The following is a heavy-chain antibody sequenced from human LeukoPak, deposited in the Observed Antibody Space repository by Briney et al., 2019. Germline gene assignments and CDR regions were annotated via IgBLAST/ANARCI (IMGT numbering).Heavy chain of an antibody. CDR2: ISGSGGST. V-gene: IGHV3-23*01. D-gene: IGHD1-26*01. Sequence: QSGGSLRLSCAASGFTFSSYAMSWVRQAPGKGLEWVSAISGSGGSTYYADSVKGRFVISRDTSQNTLHLQMNSLRADDTAVYYCARAQHRGWGFDYWGPGTLVTVSS. CDR3: ARAQHRGWGFDY. J-gene: IGHJ4*02. CDR1: GFTFSSYA.